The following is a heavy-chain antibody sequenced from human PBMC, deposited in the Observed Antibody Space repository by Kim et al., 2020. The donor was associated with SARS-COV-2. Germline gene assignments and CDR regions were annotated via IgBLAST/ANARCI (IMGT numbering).Heavy chain of an antibody. D-gene: IGHD5-18*01. CDR2: TFYRSKWYN. J-gene: IGHJ3*02. CDR1: GDSVSSNTAA. V-gene: IGHV6-1*01. CDR3: ARYEATIMVNNAFDI. Sequence: SQTLSLSCAISGDSVSSNTAAWNWIRQSPSRGLEWLGRTFYRSKWYNDYSVSVKGRITFSPDTSTNQFSLQLNSVTPEDTAVYYCARYEATIMVNNAFDIWGQGTTVTVSS.